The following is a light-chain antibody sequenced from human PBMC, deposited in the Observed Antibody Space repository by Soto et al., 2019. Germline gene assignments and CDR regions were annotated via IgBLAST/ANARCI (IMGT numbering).Light chain of an antibody. CDR3: CSYAGSYTYV. J-gene: IGLJ1*01. V-gene: IGLV2-11*01. CDR2: DVT. CDR1: GSDVGGYNY. Sequence: QSALTQPRSVSRTPGQSVTISCTRTGSDVGGYNYVSWYQQHPGKAPKLMIYDVTKRPSGVPDRFSGSKSGNTASLTISGLQAEDEADYYCCSYAGSYTYVFGTGTKLTVL.